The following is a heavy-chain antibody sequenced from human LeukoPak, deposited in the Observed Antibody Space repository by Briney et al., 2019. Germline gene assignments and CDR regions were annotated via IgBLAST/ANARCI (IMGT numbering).Heavy chain of an antibody. CDR3: ARADCGGDCRDPYYYYGMDV. CDR2: IIPIFGIA. D-gene: IGHD2-21*02. J-gene: IGHJ6*02. V-gene: IGHV1-69*04. CDR1: GGTFSSYA. Sequence: SVKVSCKASGGTFSSYAISWVRQAPGQGLEWMGRIIPIFGIANYAQKFQGRVTITTDKSTSTAYMELSSLRSEDTAVYYCARADCGGDCRDPYYYYGMDVWGQGTTVTVSS.